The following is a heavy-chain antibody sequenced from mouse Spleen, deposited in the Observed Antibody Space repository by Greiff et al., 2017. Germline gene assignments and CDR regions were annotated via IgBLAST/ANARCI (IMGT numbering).Heavy chain of an antibody. Sequence: EVQLQESGPGMVKPSQSLSLTCTVTGYSITSGYDWHWIRHFPGNKLEWMGYISYSGSTNYNPSLKSRISITHDTSKNHFFLKLNSVTTEDTATYYCAREGYDYPFAYWGQGTLVTVSA. D-gene: IGHD2-4*01. CDR2: ISYSGST. J-gene: IGHJ3*01. V-gene: IGHV3-1*01. CDR1: GYSITSGYD. CDR3: AREGYDYPFAY.